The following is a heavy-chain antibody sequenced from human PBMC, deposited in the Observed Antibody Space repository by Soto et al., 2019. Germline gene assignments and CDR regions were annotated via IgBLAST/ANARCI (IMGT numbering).Heavy chain of an antibody. Sequence: QLQLQESGPGLVKPSETLSLTCAVSGGSISGSRFHWGWIRQTPGKGLEWIGSLHSGGSTYYNPSLRSRVPPSVDPSRTPYPLKLTPVTATYTAVYYRAVQDREYSYGLNWFDPWGQGILVTVSS. CDR3: AVQDREYSYGLNWFDP. CDR2: LHSGGST. J-gene: IGHJ5*02. D-gene: IGHD5-18*01. CDR1: GGSISGSRFH. V-gene: IGHV4-39*02.